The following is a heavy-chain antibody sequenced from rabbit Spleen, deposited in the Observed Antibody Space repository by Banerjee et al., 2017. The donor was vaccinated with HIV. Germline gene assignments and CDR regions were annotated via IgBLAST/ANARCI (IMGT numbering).Heavy chain of an antibody. D-gene: IGHD8-1*01. V-gene: IGHV1S45*01. Sequence: QEQLVESGGGLVKPEGSLTLTCKASGFSFSNKAVMCWVRQAPGKGLEWIACINAVTGKAVYASWAKGRFTFSKTSSTTVTLQVTSLTAADTATYFCARDTGSSFSSYGMDLWGPGTLVTVS. CDR3: ARDTGSSFSSYGMDL. J-gene: IGHJ6*01. CDR1: GFSFSNKAV. CDR2: INAVTGKA.